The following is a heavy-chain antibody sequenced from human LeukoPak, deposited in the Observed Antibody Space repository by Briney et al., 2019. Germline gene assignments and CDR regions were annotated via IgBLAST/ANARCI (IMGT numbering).Heavy chain of an antibody. CDR2: IRYDGSNK. Sequence: GGSLRLSCAASGFTFRDYGMHWVRQAPGKGLEWVAFIRYDGSNKYYADSVKGRFTISRDNSKNTLYLQMNSLRAEDTAVYYYARYGDYRFYYFDYWGQGTLVTVSS. CDR3: ARYGDYRFYYFDY. D-gene: IGHD4-17*01. V-gene: IGHV3-30*02. CDR1: GFTFRDYG. J-gene: IGHJ4*02.